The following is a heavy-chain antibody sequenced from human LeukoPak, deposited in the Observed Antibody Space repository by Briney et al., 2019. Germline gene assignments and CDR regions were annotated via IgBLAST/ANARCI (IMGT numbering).Heavy chain of an antibody. CDR1: GGSFSGYY. D-gene: IGHD6-13*01. Sequence: NSSETLSLTCAVYGGSFSGYYWSWIRQPPGKGLEWVGEINHSGSTNYNPSLKSRVTISVDTSKNQFSLKLTSVTAADTAVYYCARAPGIAAAGTFFDYWGQGTLVTVSS. CDR3: ARAPGIAAAGTFFDY. CDR2: INHSGST. V-gene: IGHV4-34*01. J-gene: IGHJ4*02.